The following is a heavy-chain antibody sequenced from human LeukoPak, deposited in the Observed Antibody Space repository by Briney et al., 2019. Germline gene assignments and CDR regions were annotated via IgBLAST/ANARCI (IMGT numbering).Heavy chain of an antibody. CDR1: GFTFSSEW. CDR3: AELGITMIGGV. Sequence: PGGSLRLSCAASGFTFSSEWMIWVRQAPGKGLEWVSYISSSGSTIYYADSVKGRFTISRDNAKNSLYLQMNSLRAEDTAVYYCAELGITMIGGVWGKGTTVTISS. CDR2: ISSSGSTI. V-gene: IGHV3-48*04. D-gene: IGHD3-10*02. J-gene: IGHJ6*04.